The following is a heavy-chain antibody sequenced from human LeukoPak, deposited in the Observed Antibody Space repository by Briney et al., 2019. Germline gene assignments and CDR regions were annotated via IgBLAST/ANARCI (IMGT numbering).Heavy chain of an antibody. CDR2: IYYSGST. J-gene: IGHJ6*02. Sequence: PSETLSLTCTVSGGSISSYYWSWIRQPPGKGLEWIGYIYYSGSTNYNPSLKSRVTISVDTSKDQFSLKLSSVTAADTAVYYCARSTPYSSSWTPYYYYGMDVWGQGTTVTVSS. CDR3: ARSTPYSSSWTPYYYYGMDV. CDR1: GGSISSYY. D-gene: IGHD6-13*01. V-gene: IGHV4-59*12.